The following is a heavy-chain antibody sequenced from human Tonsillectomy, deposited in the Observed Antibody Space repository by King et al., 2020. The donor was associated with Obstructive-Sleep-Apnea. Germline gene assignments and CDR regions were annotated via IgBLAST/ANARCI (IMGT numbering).Heavy chain of an antibody. CDR3: ARCSTWLLPTHPIDY. CDR1: GYTFISYG. Sequence: QLVQSGAEVKKPGASVKVSCKASGYTFISYGISWVRQAPGQGLEWMGLISAYNGNTKYAQKLQGRVTMTPDTSTSTAYMELRSLRSDDTAVYYCARCSTWLLPTHPIDYWGQGTLVTVSS. V-gene: IGHV1-18*01. J-gene: IGHJ4*02. CDR2: ISAYNGNT. D-gene: IGHD3-22*01.